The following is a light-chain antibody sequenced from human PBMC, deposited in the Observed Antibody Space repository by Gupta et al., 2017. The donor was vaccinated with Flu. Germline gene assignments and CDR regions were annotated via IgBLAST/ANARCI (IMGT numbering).Light chain of an antibody. J-gene: IGLJ2*01. CDR1: EFGTNY. CDR3: HSLDTNSAIFV. Sequence: TTPTSGSGAEFGTNYLFRYHHHPAPAPVLLIYKYNRRHSGAPARFSVSNSGSTATVTITRAQAQDEADYYYHSLDTNSAIFVFGGGTKLTVL. CDR2: KYN. V-gene: IGLV3-1*01.